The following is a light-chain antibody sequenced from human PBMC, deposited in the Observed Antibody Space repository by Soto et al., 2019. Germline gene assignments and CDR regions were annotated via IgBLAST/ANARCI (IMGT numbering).Light chain of an antibody. J-gene: IGLJ3*02. CDR2: SAS. CDR3: LLYYGDTQLWV. V-gene: IGLV7-43*01. CDR1: TGAVTSAYQ. Sequence: QAVVTQEPSLTVSPGGAVTLTCASSTGAVTSAYQTNWFQQKPGQAPRALIYSASNRHSWTPARFSASLLGGTAALTLSGVQPEDEADYYCLLYYGDTQLWVFGGGTKVTVL.